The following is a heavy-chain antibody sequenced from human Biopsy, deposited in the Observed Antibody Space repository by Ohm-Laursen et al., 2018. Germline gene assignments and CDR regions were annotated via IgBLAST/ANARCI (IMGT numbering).Heavy chain of an antibody. J-gene: IGHJ6*02. CDR1: GFSLSDYW. Sequence: GSLRLSCAASGFSLSDYWIHWVRQSPGKGLEWVSRINSDGSNTRYVDSVKGRFTIPRDNAENTLYLQMNSLRAEDTAVYYCARGRWAPPTNFYYSGMDVWGQGTTVTVS. CDR3: ARGRWAPPTNFYYSGMDV. D-gene: IGHD6-13*01. V-gene: IGHV3-74*01. CDR2: INSDGSNT.